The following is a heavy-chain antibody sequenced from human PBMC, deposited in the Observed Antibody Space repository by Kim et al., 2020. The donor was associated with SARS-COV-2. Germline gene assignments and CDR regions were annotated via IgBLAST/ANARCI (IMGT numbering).Heavy chain of an antibody. Sequence: SGPTLVKPTQTLALTCTFSGFSLSTSGVGVGWIRQPPGKALEWLALIYWDDDKRYNPSLKTRLTITKDTSKNQVVLTMTNVDPVDTATYYCGHNPSTGYYNDWFDPWGQGTLVTVSS. CDR2: IYWDDDK. V-gene: IGHV2-5*02. J-gene: IGHJ5*02. D-gene: IGHD3-9*01. CDR1: GFSLSTSGVG. CDR3: GHNPSTGYYNDWFDP.